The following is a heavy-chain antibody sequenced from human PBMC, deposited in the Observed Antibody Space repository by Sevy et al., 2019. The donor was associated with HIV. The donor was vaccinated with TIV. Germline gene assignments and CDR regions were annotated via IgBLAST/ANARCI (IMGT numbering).Heavy chain of an antibody. J-gene: IGHJ4*02. CDR1: GFTFSSYS. CDR3: ARDPHEIMLSGSYYLY. CDR2: ISSSSSYI. D-gene: IGHD1-26*01. V-gene: IGHV3-21*01. Sequence: GESLKISCAASGFTFSSYSMNWVRQAPGKGLEWVSSISSSSSYIYYADSVKGRFTISRDNSKNILYLQMNSLRDEDTAVYYCARDPHEIMLSGSYYLYWGQGTRVTVSS.